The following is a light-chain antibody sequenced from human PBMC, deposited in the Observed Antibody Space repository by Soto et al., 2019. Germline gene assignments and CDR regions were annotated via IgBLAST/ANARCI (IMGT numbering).Light chain of an antibody. CDR1: QSVSSN. Sequence: EIVMTQSPATLSVSSGERATLSCRASQSVSSNLAWYQQKPGQAPRLLIYGASSRATGIPDRFSGSGSGTDFTLTISRLEPEDFSVYYCHQYGTAPLTFGPGTKVDIK. CDR2: GAS. CDR3: HQYGTAPLT. J-gene: IGKJ3*01. V-gene: IGKV3-20*01.